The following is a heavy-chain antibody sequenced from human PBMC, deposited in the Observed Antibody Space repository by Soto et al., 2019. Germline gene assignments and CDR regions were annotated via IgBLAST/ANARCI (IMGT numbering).Heavy chain of an antibody. J-gene: IGHJ3*02. CDR3: ARQLLEYSSSSVAFDI. CDR1: GYTFTGYY. Sequence: ASVKVSCKASGYTFTGYYMHWVRQAPGQGLEWMGWINPNSGGTNYAQKFQGWVTMTRDTSISTAYMELSRLRSDDTAVYYCARQLLEYSSSSVAFDIWGQGTMVTVSS. D-gene: IGHD6-6*01. CDR2: INPNSGGT. V-gene: IGHV1-2*04.